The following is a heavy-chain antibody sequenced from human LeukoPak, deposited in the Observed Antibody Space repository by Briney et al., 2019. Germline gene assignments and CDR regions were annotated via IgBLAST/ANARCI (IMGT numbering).Heavy chain of an antibody. CDR3: AKSRRGIAGYFDY. CDR1: GFTFSSYS. Sequence: GGSLRLSCAASGFTFSSYSMNWVRQAPGKGLEWVSSISRSSSYIYYADSVKGRFTISRDNAKNSLYLQMNSLRAEDTAVYYCAKSRRGIAGYFDYWGQGTLVTVSS. D-gene: IGHD6-13*01. V-gene: IGHV3-21*01. J-gene: IGHJ4*02. CDR2: ISRSSSYI.